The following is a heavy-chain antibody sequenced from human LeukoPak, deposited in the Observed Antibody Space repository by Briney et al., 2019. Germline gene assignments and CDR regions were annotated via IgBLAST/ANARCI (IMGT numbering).Heavy chain of an antibody. CDR1: GFTFSNYN. CDR2: ISSSSAYI. V-gene: IGHV3-21*01. CDR3: ARSMIRGVVYFDY. J-gene: IGHJ4*02. Sequence: GGSLRLSCAASGFTFSNYNINRVRQAPGKGLEWVSSISSSSAYIHYADSVKGRFTISRDNAKNSLYLQMNSLRAEDTAVYYCARSMIRGVVYFDYWGQGTLVTVSS. D-gene: IGHD3-10*01.